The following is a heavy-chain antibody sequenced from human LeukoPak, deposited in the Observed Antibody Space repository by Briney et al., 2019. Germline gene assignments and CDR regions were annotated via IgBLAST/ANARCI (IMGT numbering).Heavy chain of an antibody. CDR1: GFTFSSYA. J-gene: IGHJ5*02. Sequence: GGSLRLSCAASGFTFSSYAMSWVRQAPGKGLEWVSAISCSGGSTYYADSVKGRFTISRDNSKNTLYLQMNSLRAEDTAVYYCAKGIVVVPAAMRNDYNWFDPWGQGTLVTVSS. CDR3: AKGIVVVPAAMRNDYNWFDP. D-gene: IGHD2-2*01. V-gene: IGHV3-23*01. CDR2: ISCSGGST.